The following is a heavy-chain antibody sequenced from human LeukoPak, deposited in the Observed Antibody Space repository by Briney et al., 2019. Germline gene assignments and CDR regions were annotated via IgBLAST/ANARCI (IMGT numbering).Heavy chain of an antibody. J-gene: IGHJ4*02. V-gene: IGHV1-18*01. CDR1: GYTFTSYG. CDR2: ISAYNGNT. CDR3: ARDSGTYCSSTSCYNWDFDY. Sequence: ASVKVSCKASGYTFTSYGISWVRQAPGQGLEWMGWISAYNGNTNYAQKLQGRVTMTTDTSTSTAYMELRSLRSDDTAVYYCARDSGTYCSSTSCYNWDFDYWGQGTLVTVSS. D-gene: IGHD2-2*02.